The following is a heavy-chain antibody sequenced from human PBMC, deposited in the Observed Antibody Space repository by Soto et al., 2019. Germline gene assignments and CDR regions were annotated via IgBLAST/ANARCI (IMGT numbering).Heavy chain of an antibody. V-gene: IGHV3-23*01. CDR1: GFTFSSYA. D-gene: IGHD3-22*01. Sequence: GGSLRLSCAASGFTFSSYAMSWVRQAPGKGLEWVSAISGSGGSTYYADSVKGRFTISRDNSKKTLYLQMNSLRAEDTAVYYCAKDPYDSSGYYYYYGMDVWGQGTTVTVSS. CDR2: ISGSGGST. J-gene: IGHJ6*02. CDR3: AKDPYDSSGYYYYYGMDV.